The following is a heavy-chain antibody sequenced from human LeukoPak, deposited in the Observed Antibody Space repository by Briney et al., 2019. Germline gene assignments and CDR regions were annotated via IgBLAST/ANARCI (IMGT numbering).Heavy chain of an antibody. V-gene: IGHV3-11*06. CDR3: AINPLGATGY. Sequence: GGSLRLSCAASGFSFSDYYMSWIRQAPGKGLEWVSYISSSSTYTKYADSVKGRFTISRDNAKNTLYLQMNSLRVEDTAVYYCAINPLGATGYWGQGTLVTVSS. J-gene: IGHJ4*02. CDR1: GFSFSDYY. D-gene: IGHD1-26*01. CDR2: ISSSSTYT.